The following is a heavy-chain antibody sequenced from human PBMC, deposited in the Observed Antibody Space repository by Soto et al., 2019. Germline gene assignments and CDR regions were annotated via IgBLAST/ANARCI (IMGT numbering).Heavy chain of an antibody. V-gene: IGHV3-23*01. Sequence: EVQLLESGGGLVQPGGSLRLSCAASGFTFSSYAMSWVRQAPGKGLEWVSAISGSGGSTYYADSVKGRFTISRDNSKNTLYLQMNSLRAEDTAVYYCATSGGSMIVVDSSQPYDYWGQGTLVTVSS. CDR2: ISGSGGST. D-gene: IGHD3-22*01. CDR3: ATSGGSMIVVDSSQPYDY. J-gene: IGHJ4*02. CDR1: GFTFSSYA.